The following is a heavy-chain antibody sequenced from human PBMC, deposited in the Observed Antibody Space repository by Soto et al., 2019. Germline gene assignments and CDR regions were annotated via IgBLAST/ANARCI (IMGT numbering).Heavy chain of an antibody. CDR2: IIPILGIA. CDR1: GGTFSSYT. CDR3: ARDPWTYCGGDCFDESYYYYGMDV. J-gene: IGHJ6*02. D-gene: IGHD2-21*02. Sequence: QVQLVQSGAEVKKPGSSVKVSCKASGGTFSSYTISWVRQAPGQGLEWMGRIIPILGIANYAQKFQGRVTITADKSTSTAYMELSSLRSEDTAVYYCARDPWTYCGGDCFDESYYYYGMDVWGQGTTVTVSS. V-gene: IGHV1-69*08.